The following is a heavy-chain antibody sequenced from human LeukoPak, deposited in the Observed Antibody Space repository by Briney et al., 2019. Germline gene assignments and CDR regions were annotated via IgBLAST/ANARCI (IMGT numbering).Heavy chain of an antibody. D-gene: IGHD5-18*01. CDR1: GGSFSGYY. CDR3: ARIGSGYSYGYRFGYYFDY. CDR2: INHSGST. Sequence: PSETLSLTCAVYGGSFSGYYWSWIRQPPGKGLEWIGEINHSGSTNYNPSLKSRVTISVDTSKNQFSLKLSSVTAADTAVYYCARIGSGYSYGYRFGYYFDYWGQGTLVTVSS. V-gene: IGHV4-34*01. J-gene: IGHJ4*02.